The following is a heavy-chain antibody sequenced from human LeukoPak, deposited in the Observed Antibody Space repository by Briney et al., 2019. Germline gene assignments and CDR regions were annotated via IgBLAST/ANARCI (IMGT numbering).Heavy chain of an antibody. CDR1: GFTFRTYC. J-gene: IGHJ4*02. Sequence: GGSLRLSCAASGFTFRTYCMSWVRQAPGKGLEWVVNIMQDGNEKYYVDSVKGRFTISRDNAKNSLYLQLNSLRVEDTAVYYCASRIVGTPDYFDYWGQGTLVTVSS. V-gene: IGHV3-7*01. D-gene: IGHD1-26*01. CDR2: IMQDGNEK. CDR3: ASRIVGTPDYFDY.